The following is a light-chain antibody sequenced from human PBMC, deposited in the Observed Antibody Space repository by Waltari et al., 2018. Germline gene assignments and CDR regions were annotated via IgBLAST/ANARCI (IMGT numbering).Light chain of an antibody. CDR2: GAS. CDR3: QQYGSSPRDT. Sequence: EIVLTQSPGTLSLSPGERATLSCRASHSVSSSYLAWYQQKPGQAPRLLIDGASSRATGIPDRFSGSGSGTDFTLTISRLEPEDFAVYYCQQYGSSPRDTFGQGTKLEIK. J-gene: IGKJ2*01. CDR1: HSVSSSY. V-gene: IGKV3-20*01.